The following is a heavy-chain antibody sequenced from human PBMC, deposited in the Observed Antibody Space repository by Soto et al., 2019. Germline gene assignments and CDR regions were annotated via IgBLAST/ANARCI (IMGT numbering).Heavy chain of an antibody. J-gene: IGHJ3*02. Sequence: PGGSLRLSCAASGFTFSSYSMNWVRQAPGKGLEWVSYISSSSSTIYYADSVKGRFTISRDNAKNSLYLQMNSLRAEDTAAYYCARDAAPLFDAFDIWGQGTLVTVSS. CDR1: GFTFSSYS. CDR3: ARDAAPLFDAFDI. CDR2: ISSSSSTI. D-gene: IGHD3-10*01. V-gene: IGHV3-48*01.